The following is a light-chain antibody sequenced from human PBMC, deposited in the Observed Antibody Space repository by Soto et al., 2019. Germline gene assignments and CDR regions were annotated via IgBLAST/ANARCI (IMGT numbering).Light chain of an antibody. Sequence: DIVLTQSPGTLSLSPGERATLSCRASQSVSSSSLAWYQQRPGQAPRLLIYGTSSRATGIPDRFTGSGSGTDFTLTISRLEPEDFAVYFCQRYGSSPLITFGQGTRLEIK. CDR3: QRYGSSPLIT. V-gene: IGKV3-20*01. CDR1: QSVSSSS. J-gene: IGKJ5*01. CDR2: GTS.